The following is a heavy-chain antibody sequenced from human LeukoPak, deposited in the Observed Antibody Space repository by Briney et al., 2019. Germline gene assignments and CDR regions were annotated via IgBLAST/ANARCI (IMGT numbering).Heavy chain of an antibody. D-gene: IGHD4-17*01. CDR3: ARVGIYDYGDYAFDY. CDR1: GFTFSSYA. V-gene: IGHV3-30*04. J-gene: IGHJ4*02. CDR2: ISYDGSNK. Sequence: PGRSLRLSCAASGFTFSSYAMHWVRQAPGKGLEWVAVISYDGSNKYYADSVKGRFTISRDNSKNTLYLQMNSLRAEDTAVYYCARVGIYDYGDYAFDYWGQGTLVTVSS.